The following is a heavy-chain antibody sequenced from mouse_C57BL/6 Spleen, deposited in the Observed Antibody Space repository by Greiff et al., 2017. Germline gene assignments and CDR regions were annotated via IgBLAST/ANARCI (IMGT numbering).Heavy chain of an antibody. CDR2: ISSGGSYT. D-gene: IGHD2-4*01. CDR1: GFTFSSYG. CDR3: ARQRGALYYDYEDY. V-gene: IGHV5-6*01. J-gene: IGHJ2*01. Sequence: EVKLVESGGDLVKPGGSLKLSCAASGFTFSSYGMSWVRQTPDKRLEWVATISSGGSYTYYPDSVKGRFTISRDNAKNTLYLQMSSLKSEDTAMYYCARQRGALYYDYEDYWGQGTTLTVSS.